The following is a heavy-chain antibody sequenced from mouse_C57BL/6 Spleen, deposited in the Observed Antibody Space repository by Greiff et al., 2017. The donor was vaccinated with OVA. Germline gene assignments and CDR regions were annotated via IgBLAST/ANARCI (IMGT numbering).Heavy chain of an antibody. D-gene: IGHD1-1*01. CDR3: ARRDYYGSSYGEAMDY. V-gene: IGHV1-82*01. J-gene: IGHJ4*01. CDR1: GYAFSSSW. Sequence: VQLQQSGPELVKPGASVKISCKASGYAFSSSWMNWVKQRPGKGLEWIGRIYPGDGDTNYNGKFKGKATLTADKSSSTAYMQLSSLTSEDSAVYFCARRDYYGSSYGEAMDYWGQGTSVTVSS. CDR2: IYPGDGDT.